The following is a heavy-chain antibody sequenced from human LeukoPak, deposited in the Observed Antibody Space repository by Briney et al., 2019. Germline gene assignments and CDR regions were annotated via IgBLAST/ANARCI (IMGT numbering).Heavy chain of an antibody. D-gene: IGHD3-9*01. CDR1: GGSISSHY. J-gene: IGHJ6*03. V-gene: IGHV4-59*11. CDR3: AGTYYDILTGYYYYMDV. CDR2: IYYSGST. Sequence: SETLSLTCTVSGGSISSHYWSWIRQPPGKGLEWIGYIYYSGSTNYNPSLKSRVTISVDTSKNQCSLKLSSVTAADTAVYYCAGTYYDILTGYYYYMDVWGKGTTVTVSS.